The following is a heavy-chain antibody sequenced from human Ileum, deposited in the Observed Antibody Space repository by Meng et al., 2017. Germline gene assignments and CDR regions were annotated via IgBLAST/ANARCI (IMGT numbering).Heavy chain of an antibody. J-gene: IGHJ3*01. D-gene: IGHD3-10*02. CDR3: ATNNVPYAFDF. CDR1: GFMFSTSW. Sequence: GESLKISCAASGFMFSTSWMTWVRQAPGKGLEWVANIKGDATEKNYVDSVKGRFTISRDNAKNSLYLQMNSLRAEDTALYYCATNNVPYAFDFWGQGTRVTVSS. V-gene: IGHV3-7*01. CDR2: IKGDATEK.